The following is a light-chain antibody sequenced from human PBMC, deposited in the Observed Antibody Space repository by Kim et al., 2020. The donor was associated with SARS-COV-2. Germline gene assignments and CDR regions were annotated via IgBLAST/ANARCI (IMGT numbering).Light chain of an antibody. CDR1: QSVYSGY. CDR2: GAS. Sequence: EVVLTQSPGTLSLSPGERATLSCRASQSVYSGYFGWYQQKPGQAPRLLIYGASNRATGIPDRFSGSGSGTDFSLTISRLEPEHFAVYYCQQYTESSFTFGQGTKLEI. CDR3: QQYTESSFT. V-gene: IGKV3-20*01. J-gene: IGKJ2*01.